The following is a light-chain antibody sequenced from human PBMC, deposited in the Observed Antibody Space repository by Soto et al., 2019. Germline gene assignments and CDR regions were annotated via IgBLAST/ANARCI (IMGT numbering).Light chain of an antibody. CDR1: QALNTR. Sequence: EIVLTQSPATLSAFPGDRVTLSCRASQALNTRLAWYQHKPGQAPRLLIYPTSNRAAGVPARFSAWGSETDFTLTISDVEPEDFAVYYCHQRQSWPRTFGQGTKVEIK. V-gene: IGKV3-11*01. CDR2: PTS. J-gene: IGKJ1*01. CDR3: HQRQSWPRT.